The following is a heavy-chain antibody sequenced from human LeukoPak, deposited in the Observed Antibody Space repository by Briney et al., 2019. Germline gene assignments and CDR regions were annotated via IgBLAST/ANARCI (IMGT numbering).Heavy chain of an antibody. D-gene: IGHD6-13*01. Sequence: GGSLRLSCAASGFTVSSNYMSWVRQAPGKGLEWVSVIYSGGSTYYADSVKGRFTISRDNSKNTLYLQMNSLRAEDTAVYYCARDIASSWTPFDYWGQGTLVTVSS. CDR2: IYSGGST. CDR3: ARDIASSWTPFDY. CDR1: GFTVSSNY. J-gene: IGHJ4*02. V-gene: IGHV3-53*05.